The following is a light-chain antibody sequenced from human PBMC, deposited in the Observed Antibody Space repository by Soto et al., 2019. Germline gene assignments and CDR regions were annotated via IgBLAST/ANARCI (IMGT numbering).Light chain of an antibody. CDR3: CSYASRDTYV. CDR1: SSDVGSYNL. CDR2: EAN. V-gene: IGLV2-23*01. Sequence: QSVLTQTASVSASPGQSITISCTGTSSDVGSYNLVSWYQHHPGKAPKLIIYEANKRPSGISNRFSGSESGNTASLTISGLQAEDEADYYCCSYASRDTYVFGTGTKLTVL. J-gene: IGLJ1*01.